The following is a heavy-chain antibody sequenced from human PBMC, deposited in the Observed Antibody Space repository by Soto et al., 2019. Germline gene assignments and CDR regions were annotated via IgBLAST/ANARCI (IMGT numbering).Heavy chain of an antibody. CDR2: INAGNGNT. CDR1: GYTFTNYA. CDR3: ARSSSWYVFDY. V-gene: IGHV1-3*01. D-gene: IGHD6-13*01. Sequence: QVQLVQSGAEVKKPGASVKVSCKASGYTFTNYAMHWVRQAPGQRLEWMGWINAGNGNTKYSQKFQGRVTITRDTSASTAYMALSSLRSEDTAVYYCARSSSWYVFDYWGQGTLVTVSS. J-gene: IGHJ4*02.